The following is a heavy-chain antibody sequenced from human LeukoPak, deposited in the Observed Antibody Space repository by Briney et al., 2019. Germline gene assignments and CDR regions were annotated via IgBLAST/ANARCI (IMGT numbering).Heavy chain of an antibody. CDR1: GGSISSYY. Sequence: SETLSLTRSVSGGSISSYYWSWIRQPPGKGLEWIGYIYYSGSTNYNPSLKSRVTISVDTSKNQFSLKLSSVTAADTAVYYCARLGPTTVTTFLDYWGQGTLVTVSS. J-gene: IGHJ4*02. D-gene: IGHD4-11*01. CDR3: ARLGPTTVTTFLDY. CDR2: IYYSGST. V-gene: IGHV4-59*08.